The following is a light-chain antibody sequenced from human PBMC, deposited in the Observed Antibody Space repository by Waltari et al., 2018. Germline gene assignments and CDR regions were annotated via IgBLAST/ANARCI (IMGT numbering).Light chain of an antibody. CDR3: QQRSNKPPIT. J-gene: IGKJ5*01. Sequence: ILFPQTQATVSLSPECSVPLSCRASQDIRTSLVWYQQKSGQPPRLFIYDASNMATDTPPRFSGSGSGTDFTLTISSLEPEDCAVYYGQQRSNKPPITFGQGTRLEI. V-gene: IGKV3-11*01. CDR1: QDIRTS. CDR2: DAS.